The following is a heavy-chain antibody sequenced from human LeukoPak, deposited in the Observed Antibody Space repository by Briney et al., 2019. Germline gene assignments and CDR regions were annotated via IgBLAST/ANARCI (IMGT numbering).Heavy chain of an antibody. J-gene: IGHJ4*02. CDR3: ARSGGSYDILTGYFPTGYDY. CDR2: IYYSGST. Sequence: TSETLSLTCTVSGGSISSYYWSWIRQPPGKGLEWIGYIYYSGSTNYNPYLKSRVTISVDTSKNQFSLKLSSVTAADTAVYYCARSGGSYDILTGYFPTGYDYWGQGTLVTVSS. CDR1: GGSISSYY. D-gene: IGHD3-9*01. V-gene: IGHV4-59*01.